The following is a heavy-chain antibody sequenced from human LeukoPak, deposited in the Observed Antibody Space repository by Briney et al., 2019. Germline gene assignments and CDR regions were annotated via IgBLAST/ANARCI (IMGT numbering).Heavy chain of an antibody. CDR3: ARHGSSSHSYPKFDY. Sequence: SETLSLTCTVSGGSISGNTYYWGWIRQPPGKWLEWIGSIYYSGSTYYNPSLKSRVTISVDTSKNQFSLKLTSVAAADTAVYFCARHGSSSHSYPKFDYWGQGTLVTVSS. J-gene: IGHJ4*02. CDR1: GGSISGNTYY. D-gene: IGHD6-6*01. CDR2: IYYSGST. V-gene: IGHV4-39*01.